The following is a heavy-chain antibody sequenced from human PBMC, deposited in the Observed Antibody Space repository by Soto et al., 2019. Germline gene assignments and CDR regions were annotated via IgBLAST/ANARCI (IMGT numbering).Heavy chain of an antibody. D-gene: IGHD6-13*01. Sequence: QLHLRESGPGLWKPWRTRSLTCTSSVGPSTISGYSWAGFGHPPGKGLEWIGSIYYSGRTYYNPSLKSRVTISVDTSKNQFSLKLSSVTAADTAVYYCARVTLSSTWSNNWFDPWGQGTLVTVSS. CDR1: VGPSTISGYS. J-gene: IGHJ5*02. CDR3: ARVTLSSTWSNNWFDP. CDR2: IYYSGRT. V-gene: IGHV4-39*01.